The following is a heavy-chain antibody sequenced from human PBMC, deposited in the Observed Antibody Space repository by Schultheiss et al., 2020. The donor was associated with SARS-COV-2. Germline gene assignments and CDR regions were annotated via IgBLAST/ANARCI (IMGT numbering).Heavy chain of an antibody. CDR2: IYYSGST. CDR1: GGSISSYY. CDR3: ARGLLSRYFDL. Sequence: SQTLSLTCTVSGGSISSYYWSWIRQPPGKGLECIGYIYYSGSTYYNPSLKSRVTISVDTSKNQFSLKLSSVTAADTAVYYCARGLLSRYFDLWGRGTLVTVSS. V-gene: IGHV4-59*08. J-gene: IGHJ2*01.